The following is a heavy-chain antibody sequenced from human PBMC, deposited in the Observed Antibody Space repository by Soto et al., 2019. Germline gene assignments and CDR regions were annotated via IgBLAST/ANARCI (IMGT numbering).Heavy chain of an antibody. CDR2: IIPIFGTA. J-gene: IGHJ6*02. Sequence: QVQLVQSGAEVKKPGSSVKVSCKASGGTFSSYAISWVRQAPGQGLEWMGGIIPIFGTANYAQKFQGRVTITADESTSTAYMELSSLRSEDTAVYYCASRVLKAVAGINYYYGMDVWGQGTTVTVSS. CDR3: ASRVLKAVAGINYYYGMDV. CDR1: GGTFSSYA. D-gene: IGHD6-13*01. V-gene: IGHV1-69*01.